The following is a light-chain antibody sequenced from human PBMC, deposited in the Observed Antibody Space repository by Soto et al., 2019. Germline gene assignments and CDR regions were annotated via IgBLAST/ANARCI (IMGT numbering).Light chain of an antibody. J-gene: IGKJ4*01. CDR1: QGIGSY. CDR3: QQLSTYPST. Sequence: DIQMTQSTSSLSASVGDRVTITCRASQGIGSYLAWYQQKPGEAPKLLIFDASTLQSGVPSRFSGSGSGTDFTLTISSLQAEDFATYYCQQLSTYPSTFGGGTKVAIK. CDR2: DAS. V-gene: IGKV1-9*01.